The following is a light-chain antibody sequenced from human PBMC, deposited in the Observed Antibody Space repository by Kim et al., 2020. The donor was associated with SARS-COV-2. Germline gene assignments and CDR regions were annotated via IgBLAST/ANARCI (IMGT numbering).Light chain of an antibody. CDR2: DAS. V-gene: IGKV1-5*01. J-gene: IGKJ1*01. CDR1: QSIGGW. CDR3: QQYDSYPWT. Sequence: DIQMTQSPSTLSASMGDTVTITCRASQSIGGWLAWYQQKPGKAPKLLIYDASDLEPGVPSSFSGSGSGTEFTLTISGLQPDNFATYYCQQYDSYPWTFGQGTKVDIK.